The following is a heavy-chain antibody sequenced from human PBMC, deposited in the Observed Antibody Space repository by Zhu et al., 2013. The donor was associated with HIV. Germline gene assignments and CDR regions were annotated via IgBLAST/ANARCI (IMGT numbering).Heavy chain of an antibody. Sequence: VQLVESGGGVVQPGRSLRLSCAASGFTFNSYGMHWVRQAPGKGLEWVAVVSYDGSNKYYADSVKGRFTISRDNSKNTLYLQMNSLRAEDTGVYYCAKLGWFRESAAYDYYAMDVWGQGTTVTVSS. D-gene: IGHD3-10*01. J-gene: IGHJ6*02. CDR3: AKLGWFRESAAYDYYAMDV. CDR1: GFTFNSYG. CDR2: VSYDGSNK. V-gene: IGHV3-30*18.